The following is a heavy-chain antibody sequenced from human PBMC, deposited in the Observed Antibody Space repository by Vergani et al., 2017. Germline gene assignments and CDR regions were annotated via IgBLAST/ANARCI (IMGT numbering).Heavy chain of an antibody. CDR1: GYTFTSYY. V-gene: IGHV1-46*01. J-gene: IGHJ5*02. CDR2: INPSGGST. D-gene: IGHD2-2*01. Sequence: QVQLVQSGAEVKKPGASVKVSCKASGYTFTSYYMHWVRQAPGQGLEWLGIINPSGGSTSYAQKFQGRVTMTRDTSTSTVYMELSSLRSEDTAVYYCARESRYCSSTSCYVGRDWFDPWGQGTLVTVSS. CDR3: ARESRYCSSTSCYVGRDWFDP.